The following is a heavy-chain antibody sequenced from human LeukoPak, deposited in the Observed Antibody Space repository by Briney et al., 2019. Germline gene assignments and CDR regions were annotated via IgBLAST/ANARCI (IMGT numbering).Heavy chain of an antibody. Sequence: PGGSLRLSCAASGFTFDDYTMHWVRQAPGKGLEWVSLISWDGGSTYYADSVKGRFTISRDNSKNSLYLQTNSLRTEDTALYYCAKDMGGIVVVPAGIDYWGQGTLVTVSS. V-gene: IGHV3-43*01. CDR3: AKDMGGIVVVPAGIDY. D-gene: IGHD2-2*01. J-gene: IGHJ4*02. CDR1: GFTFDDYT. CDR2: ISWDGGST.